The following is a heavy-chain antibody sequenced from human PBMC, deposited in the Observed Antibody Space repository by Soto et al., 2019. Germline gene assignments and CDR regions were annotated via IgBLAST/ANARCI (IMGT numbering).Heavy chain of an antibody. Sequence: SETLSLTCAVYGGSFSGYYWCWIRQPPGKGLEWIGEINHSGSTNYNPSLTSRVTISVDTSKNQFSLKLSSVTAADTAVNYCARVKPFRYCSSTSCFQPYYYYYYGMDVWGQGTTVTVSS. V-gene: IGHV4-34*01. CDR3: ARVKPFRYCSSTSCFQPYYYYYYGMDV. CDR1: GGSFSGYY. CDR2: INHSGST. J-gene: IGHJ6*02. D-gene: IGHD2-2*01.